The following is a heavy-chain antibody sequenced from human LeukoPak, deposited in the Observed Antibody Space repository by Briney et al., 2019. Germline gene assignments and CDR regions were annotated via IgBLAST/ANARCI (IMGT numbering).Heavy chain of an antibody. CDR3: ARGRRDGFLEYYFDY. CDR2: IYSRGST. CDR1: GFTVSSNY. D-gene: IGHD5-24*01. V-gene: IGHV3-53*01. Sequence: GGSLRLSCAASGFTVSSNYMSWVRQAPGKGLEWVSVIYSRGSTYYADSVKGRFTISRDNSKNTLYLQMNSLRAEDTAVYYCARGRRDGFLEYYFDYWGQGTLVTVSS. J-gene: IGHJ4*02.